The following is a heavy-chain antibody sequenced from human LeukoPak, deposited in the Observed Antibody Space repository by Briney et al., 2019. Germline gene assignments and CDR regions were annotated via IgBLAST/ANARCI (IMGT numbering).Heavy chain of an antibody. CDR1: GYTFTGYY. CDR2: INPNSGGT. D-gene: IGHD3-10*01. J-gene: IGHJ4*02. CDR3: ARSTADGSGTYYTLVFDY. V-gene: IGHV1-2*02. Sequence: GASVKVSCKASGYTFTGYYMHWVRQAPGQGLEWMGWINPNSGGTNYAQKFQGRVTMTRDTSISTAYMELSRLRSDDTAVYYCARSTADGSGTYYTLVFDYWGQGTLVTVSS.